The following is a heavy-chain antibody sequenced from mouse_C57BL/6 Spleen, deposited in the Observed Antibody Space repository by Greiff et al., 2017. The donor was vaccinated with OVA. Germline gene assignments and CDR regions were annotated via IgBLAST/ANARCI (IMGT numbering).Heavy chain of an antibody. CDR1: GYTFTDYY. D-gene: IGHD1-1*01. J-gene: IGHJ3*01. V-gene: IGHV1-26*01. CDR3: ARGHYGSSPWFAY. Sequence: VQLQQSGPELVKPGASVKISCKASGYTFTDYYMNWVKQSHGKSLEWIGDINPNNGGTSYNQKFKGKATLTVDKSSSTAYMELRSLTSEDSAVYYCARGHYGSSPWFAYWGQGTLVTVSA. CDR2: INPNNGGT.